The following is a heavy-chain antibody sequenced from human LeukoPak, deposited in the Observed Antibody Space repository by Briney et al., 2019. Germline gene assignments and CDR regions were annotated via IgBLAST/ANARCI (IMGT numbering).Heavy chain of an antibody. D-gene: IGHD2-15*01. CDR1: GYTFTNYG. J-gene: IGHJ5*02. CDR2: ISTYDHDT. V-gene: IGHV1-18*01. Sequence: ASVKVSCKASGYTFTNYGISWVRQAPGQGLEWMAWISTYDHDTNYAQKFRGRVTMTTDTSTSTAYMELKSLGSDDTAVYYCVRDYFCSGGTCDDCFDPWGQGTLVTVSS. CDR3: VRDYFCSGGTCDDCFDP.